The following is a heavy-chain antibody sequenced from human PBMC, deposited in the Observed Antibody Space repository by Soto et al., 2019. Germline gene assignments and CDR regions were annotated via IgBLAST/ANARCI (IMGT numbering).Heavy chain of an antibody. J-gene: IGHJ3*02. D-gene: IGHD2-15*01. V-gene: IGHV1-2*02. CDR1: GYTFSAYY. Sequence: GASVKVSCKASGYTFSAYYTHWVRQAPVQVLEWMVCMNPKSGGTYFAQKFQGRVTLTRDTSISTAYMEVNRLRSDDTAVYYCTRENIQNRDGLYDAFDIWGQGNTVTVSS. CDR3: TRENIQNRDGLYDAFDI. CDR2: MNPKSGGT.